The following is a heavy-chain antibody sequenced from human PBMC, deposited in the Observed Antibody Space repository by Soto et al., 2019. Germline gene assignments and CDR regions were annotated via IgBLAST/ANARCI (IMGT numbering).Heavy chain of an antibody. CDR1: FGSVSSGSDY. J-gene: IGHJ4*02. D-gene: IGHD6-6*01. CDR2: IYYSGST. CDR3: ARAASYASSYYFDF. V-gene: IGHV4-61*01. Sequence: ETLSLTVTVSFGSVSSGSDYWSWILQPPGKGLEWIGFIYYSGSTSYYPSFKSRVTISLDTSRNQFSLKLSSVTAADTAVYYCARAASYASSYYFDFWGQGPLVTVSS.